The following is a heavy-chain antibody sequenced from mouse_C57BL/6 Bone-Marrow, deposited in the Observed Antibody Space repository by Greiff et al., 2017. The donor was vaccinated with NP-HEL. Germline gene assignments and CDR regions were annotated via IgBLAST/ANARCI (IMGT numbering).Heavy chain of an antibody. D-gene: IGHD3-3*01. V-gene: IGHV2-6*01. Sequence: VKLVESGPGLVAPSQSLSITCTVSGFSLTSYGVDWVRQSPGKGLEWLGVIWGVGSTNYNSALKSRLSISKDNSKSQVFLKMNSLQTDDTDMYTCVTSYGWYAMDYWGQGTSDTVSS. CDR1: GFSLTSYG. J-gene: IGHJ4*01. CDR3: VTSYGWYAMDY. CDR2: IWGVGST.